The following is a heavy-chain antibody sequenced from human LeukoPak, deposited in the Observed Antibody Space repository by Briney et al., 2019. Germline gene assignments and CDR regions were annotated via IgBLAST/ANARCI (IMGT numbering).Heavy chain of an antibody. D-gene: IGHD2-2*01. CDR3: ARAGIVVVHYEDWEWFDP. V-gene: IGHV1-2*02. Sequence: ASVKVSCKASGYTFTGYYMHWVRQAPGQGLEWMGWINPNSGGTNYAQKFQGRVTMTRDTSIRTAYMELSRLRSDDTAVYYCARAGIVVVHYEDWEWFDPWGQGTLVTVSS. CDR1: GYTFTGYY. CDR2: INPNSGGT. J-gene: IGHJ5*02.